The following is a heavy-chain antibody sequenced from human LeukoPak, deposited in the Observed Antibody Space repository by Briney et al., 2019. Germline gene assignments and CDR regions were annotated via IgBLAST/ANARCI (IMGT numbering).Heavy chain of an antibody. CDR2: ISYDGSNK. V-gene: IGHV3-30*18. J-gene: IGHJ4*02. CDR3: AKDKGREIIRQADY. Sequence: GGSLRLSCAASGFTFSSYGMPWVRQAPGKGLEWVAVISYDGSNKYYADSVKGRFTISRDNSKNTLYLQMNSLRAEDTAVYYCAKDKGREIIRQADYWGQGTLVTVSS. D-gene: IGHD1-1*01. CDR1: GFTFSSYG.